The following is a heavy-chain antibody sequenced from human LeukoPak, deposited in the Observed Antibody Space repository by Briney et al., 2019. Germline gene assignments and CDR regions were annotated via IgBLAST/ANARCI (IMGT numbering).Heavy chain of an antibody. J-gene: IGHJ3*02. D-gene: IGHD3-22*01. V-gene: IGHV4-38-2*01. CDR1: GYSISSGYY. CDR2: IYHSGST. CDR3: ARRVPGYDSSGPEDAFDI. Sequence: PSETLSLTCAVSGYSISSGYYWGWIRQPPGKGLEWIGSIYHSGSTYYDPSLKNRVTISVDTSKNQFSLKLSSVTAADTAVYYCARRVPGYDSSGPEDAFDIWGQGTMVTVSS.